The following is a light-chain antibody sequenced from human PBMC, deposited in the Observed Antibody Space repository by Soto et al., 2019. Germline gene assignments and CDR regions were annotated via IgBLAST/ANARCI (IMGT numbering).Light chain of an antibody. V-gene: IGLV2-14*01. J-gene: IGLJ3*02. CDR2: EVS. Sequence: QSALTQPASVSGSPGQSITISCTGTSSDVGGYNYVSWYQQHPGKAPKLVIFEVSYRPSGVSDRFSASQSGNTASLTISGLRAEDEADYYCGSYTSISTWVFGGGTKLTVL. CDR1: SSDVGGYNY. CDR3: GSYTSISTWV.